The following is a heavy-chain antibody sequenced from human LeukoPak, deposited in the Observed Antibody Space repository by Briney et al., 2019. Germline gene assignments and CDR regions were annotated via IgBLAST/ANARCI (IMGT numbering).Heavy chain of an antibody. CDR2: IYPGDSRV. D-gene: IGHD2-2*01. CDR1: GYSFYNYW. V-gene: IGHV5-51*01. CDR3: VCRYQCRTLSLP. J-gene: IGHJ1*01. Sequence: GESLKISCQGFGYSFYNYWIGWVRQVPGKGMEWMGVIYPGDSRVLYNPSFQGQVTLSVDNSINTDYLYCLSHRPTDTARYYCVCRYQCRTLSLPWGQGTLVTVSS.